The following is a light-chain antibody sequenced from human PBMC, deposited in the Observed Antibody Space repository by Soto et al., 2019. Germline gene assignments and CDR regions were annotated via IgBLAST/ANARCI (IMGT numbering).Light chain of an antibody. V-gene: IGKV1-33*01. Sequence: DIQMTQSPSSLSASVGDSVTITCQASQEINKYLNLYQQKPGKAPKLLIYDISKLETGVPSRFSGSRSGTDFTFTISSLQPEDFATYYCQQYDNVPLTFGGGTKVDIK. J-gene: IGKJ4*01. CDR3: QQYDNVPLT. CDR1: QEINKY. CDR2: DIS.